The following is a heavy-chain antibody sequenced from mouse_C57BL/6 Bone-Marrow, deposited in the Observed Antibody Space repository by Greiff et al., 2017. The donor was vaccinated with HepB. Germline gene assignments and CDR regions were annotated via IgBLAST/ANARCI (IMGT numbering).Heavy chain of an antibody. Sequence: QVQLKESGAELVRPGTSVKMSCKASGYTFTNYWIGWAKQRPGHGLEWIGDIYPGGGYTNYNEKFKGKATLTADKSSSTAYMQFSSLTSEDSAIYYCARNYFDYWGQGTTLTVSS. CDR3: ARNYFDY. V-gene: IGHV1-63*01. CDR2: IYPGGGYT. J-gene: IGHJ2*01. CDR1: GYTFTNYW.